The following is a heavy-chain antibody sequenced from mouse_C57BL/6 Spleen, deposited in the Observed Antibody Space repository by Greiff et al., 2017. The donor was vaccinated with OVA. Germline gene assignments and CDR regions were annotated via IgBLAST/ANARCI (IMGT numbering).Heavy chain of an antibody. Sequence: QVQLKQSGAELARPGASVKLSCKASGYTFTSYGISWVKQRTGQGLEWIGEIYPRSGNTYYNEKFKGKATLTADKSSSTAYMELRSLTSEDSAVYFCAPGSSYNYAMDYWGQGTSVTVSS. CDR1: GYTFTSYG. D-gene: IGHD1-1*01. CDR3: APGSSYNYAMDY. CDR2: IYPRSGNT. V-gene: IGHV1-81*01. J-gene: IGHJ4*01.